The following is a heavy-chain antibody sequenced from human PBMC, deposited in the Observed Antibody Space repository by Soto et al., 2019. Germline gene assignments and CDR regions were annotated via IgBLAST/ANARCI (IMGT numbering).Heavy chain of an antibody. CDR1: GFTFSSYA. V-gene: IGHV3-23*01. Sequence: DVQLLESGGHLVQPGGSLRLSCAASGFTFSSYAMSWVRQAPGKGLEWVSSVSAGGDMTYYSDSVKGRFTISSDNSPNALFLQMNTLRIEDTALYYCARGDRGVSVSPASYYYSGLDVWGQGTTVTVS. CDR3: ARGDRGVSVSPASYYYSGLDV. J-gene: IGHJ6*02. CDR2: VSAGGDMT. D-gene: IGHD2-8*02.